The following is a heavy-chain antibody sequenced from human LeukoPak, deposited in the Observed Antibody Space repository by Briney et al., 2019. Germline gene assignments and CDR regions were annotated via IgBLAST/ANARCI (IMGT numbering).Heavy chain of an antibody. D-gene: IGHD6-13*01. CDR3: ARGRYSSSWDPPNYYYYMDV. Sequence: NPSETLSLTCTVSGGSISSYYWSWVRQPPGKGLEWIGYIYYSGSTNYNPSLKSRVTISVDTSKNQFSLKLSSVTAADTAVYYCARGRYSSSWDPPNYYYYMDVWGKGTTVTVSS. CDR2: IYYSGST. J-gene: IGHJ6*03. CDR1: GGSISSYY. V-gene: IGHV4-59*01.